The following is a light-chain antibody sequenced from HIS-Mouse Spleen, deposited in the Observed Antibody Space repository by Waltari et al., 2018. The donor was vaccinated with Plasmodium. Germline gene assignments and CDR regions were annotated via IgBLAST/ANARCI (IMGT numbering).Light chain of an antibody. J-gene: IGKJ4*01. CDR1: QSVSSSY. CDR3: QQYGSSPLT. CDR2: GAS. V-gene: IGKV3-20*01. Sequence: EIVLTQSPGTLSLSPGERATLSCRASQSVSSSYLAWYQQKPGQAPRLLIDGASSRATGSPDRVSGSGSGTDFTLTSSRLEPEDFAVYYCQQYGSSPLTFGGGTKVEIK.